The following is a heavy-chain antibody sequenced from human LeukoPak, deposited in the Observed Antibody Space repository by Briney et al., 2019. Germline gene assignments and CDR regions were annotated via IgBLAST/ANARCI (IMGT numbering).Heavy chain of an antibody. V-gene: IGHV3-7*04. Sequence: PGGSLRLSCVASGFTFGNYWMKWVRQARGKGLEWVANIKQDGSEKNYVDYVKGRFTISRDNAKNSLYLQMNSLRADDTAVYYCAGGSYVDYWGQGTLVTVPS. CDR2: IKQDGSEK. J-gene: IGHJ4*02. CDR3: AGGSYVDY. CDR1: GFTFGNYW.